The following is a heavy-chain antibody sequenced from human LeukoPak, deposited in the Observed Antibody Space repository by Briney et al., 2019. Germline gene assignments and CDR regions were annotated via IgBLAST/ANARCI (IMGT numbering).Heavy chain of an antibody. CDR1: GFTFSGYR. D-gene: IGHD3-22*01. CDR3: AREVSEGFDF. Sequence: PGGSLRLSCTASGFTFSGYRMNWIRQAPGKGLEWVSSFGTRSTSVYHAGSVKGRFAISRDNAKNSLYLQMNSLRAEDTALYYCAREVSEGFDFWGQGTLVTVSS. J-gene: IGHJ4*02. CDR2: FGTRSTSV. V-gene: IGHV3-21*01.